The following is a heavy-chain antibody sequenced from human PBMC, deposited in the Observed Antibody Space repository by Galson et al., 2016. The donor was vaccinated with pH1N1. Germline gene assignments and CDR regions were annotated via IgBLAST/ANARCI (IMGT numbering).Heavy chain of an antibody. CDR1: GGSISRSY. J-gene: IGHJ4*02. D-gene: IGHD4-17*01. CDR3: ARYGDYGFYLDY. CDR2: IYSSGST. Sequence: ETLSLTCTVSGGSISRSYWTWIRQPPGKGLEWIGYIYSSGSTNYSPALQSRVTMSVDTSKNEFSLPLRSVTAADTAVYFCARYGDYGFYLDYWGQGSLVTVSS. V-gene: IGHV4-59*01.